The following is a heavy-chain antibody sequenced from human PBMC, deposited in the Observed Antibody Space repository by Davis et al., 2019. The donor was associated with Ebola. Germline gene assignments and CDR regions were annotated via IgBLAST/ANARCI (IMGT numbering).Heavy chain of an antibody. CDR1: GFTISAYA. Sequence: GESLKISCAASGFTISAYAMTWVRQAPGRGLECVSSISGSGGGDTTYYADSVKGRFTISRDNSRNTLFLQMNSLRVEDTAVYYCTRDATWNLYPFYYYGMDIWGQGTTVTVSS. D-gene: IGHD1-1*01. CDR2: ISGSGGGDTT. CDR3: TRDATWNLYPFYYYGMDI. J-gene: IGHJ6*02. V-gene: IGHV3-23*01.